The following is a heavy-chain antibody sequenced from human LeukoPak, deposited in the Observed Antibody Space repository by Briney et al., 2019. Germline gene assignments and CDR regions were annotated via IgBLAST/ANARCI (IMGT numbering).Heavy chain of an antibody. CDR2: IYPGEYDT. D-gene: IGHD2-2*01. V-gene: IGHV5-51*01. CDR1: GYIHPSYW. CDR3: PRDRGYCSSTSCEKNYFDY. Sequence: GESLNIYLKCSGYIHPSYWIGWVRDMPGQGLEWIGIIYPGEYDTRYSPSFQGQATISADKSIRTPYLPWSSLKDSDTPLYYLPRDRGYCSSTSCEKNYFDYWGQGTLVTVSS. J-gene: IGHJ4*02.